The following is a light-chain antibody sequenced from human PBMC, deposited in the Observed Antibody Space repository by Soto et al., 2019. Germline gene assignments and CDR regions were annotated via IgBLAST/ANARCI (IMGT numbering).Light chain of an antibody. CDR2: STN. CDR3: AAWDGSLNVVL. V-gene: IGLV1-44*01. CDR1: RSNIGSNT. J-gene: IGLJ2*01. Sequence: QSVLTQPPSASGTPGQRVTISCSGSRSNIGSNTVNWYQQLPGSAPKLLMYSTNQRPSGVPDRFSGSKSGTSASLAISGLQSEDEADYYCAAWDGSLNVVLFGGGTKVTVL.